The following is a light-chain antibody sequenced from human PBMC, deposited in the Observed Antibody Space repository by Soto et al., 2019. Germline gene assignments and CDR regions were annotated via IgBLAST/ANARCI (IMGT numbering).Light chain of an antibody. CDR3: QQYGSSPIT. Sequence: ENLLPQAPRTLFLSPGERAILSCKASQSVSGSYLAWYQQKPGQAPRLLIYGASSRATGIPDRFSGSGSGTDFTLTISRLEPEDFAVYYCQQYGSSPITFGQGTRMEI. J-gene: IGKJ5*01. V-gene: IGKV3-20*01. CDR2: GAS. CDR1: QSVSGSY.